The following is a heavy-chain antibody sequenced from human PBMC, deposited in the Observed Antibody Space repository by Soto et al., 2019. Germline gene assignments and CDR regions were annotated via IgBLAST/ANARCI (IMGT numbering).Heavy chain of an antibody. V-gene: IGHV3-23*01. J-gene: IGHJ6*03. CDR2: ISGSGVST. Sequence: EVQLLESGGGLVQPGGSLRLSCAASGFTFSSYAMSWVRQAPGKGLEWVSAISGSGVSTYYADSVKGRFTISRDNSKNTLYLQMNSLRADDTAVYYRANEPNYYYYYMDVCVKGTTVTVSS. CDR3: ANEPNYYYYYMDV. CDR1: GFTFSSYA.